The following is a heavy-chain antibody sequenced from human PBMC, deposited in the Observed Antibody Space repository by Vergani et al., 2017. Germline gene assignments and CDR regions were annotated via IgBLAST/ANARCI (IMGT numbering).Heavy chain of an antibody. J-gene: IGHJ4*02. D-gene: IGHD2-21*01. V-gene: IGHV4-31*03. CDR3: AGENVVITRFFDF. Sequence: QVQLQESGPGLVKPSQTLSLTCTVSGDSLSSSDHYWSWIRQRSDKGLEWVGHIFRSGTTYYNPSLKSRLIMSVVTSKNQFSLKLTSVTAADTAMYYCAGENVVITRFFDFWGQGTLVTVSS. CDR2: IFRSGTT. CDR1: GDSLSSSDHY.